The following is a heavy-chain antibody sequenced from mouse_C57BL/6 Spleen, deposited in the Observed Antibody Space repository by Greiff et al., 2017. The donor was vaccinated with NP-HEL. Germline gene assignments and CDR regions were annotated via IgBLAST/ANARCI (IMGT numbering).Heavy chain of an antibody. D-gene: IGHD1-1*01. CDR2: INPGSGGT. CDR1: GYAFTNYL. V-gene: IGHV1-54*01. CDR3: AVYGSSYFDY. Sequence: QVQLKESGAELVRPGTSVKVSCKASGYAFTNYLIEWVKQRPGQGLEWIGVINPGSGGTNYNEKFKGKATLTADKSSSTAYMQLSSLTSEDSAVYFCAVYGSSYFDYWGQGTTLTVSS. J-gene: IGHJ2*01.